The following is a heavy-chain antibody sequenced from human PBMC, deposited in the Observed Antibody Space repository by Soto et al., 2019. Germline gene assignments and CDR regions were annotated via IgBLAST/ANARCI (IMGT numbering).Heavy chain of an antibody. J-gene: IGHJ4*02. D-gene: IGHD3-10*01. CDR3: ARDTPPHGSGNLPFDH. CDR1: GFTFSSYN. CDR2: ISSSSSSI. Sequence: EVQLVESGGGLVKPGGSLRLSCAGSGFTFSSYNMNWVRQAPGKGLEWVSSISSSSSSIYYADSVKGRFTISRDNAKNSLYLQLDSLRAEDTAVYYCARDTPPHGSGNLPFDHWGQGTRVTVSS. V-gene: IGHV3-21*01.